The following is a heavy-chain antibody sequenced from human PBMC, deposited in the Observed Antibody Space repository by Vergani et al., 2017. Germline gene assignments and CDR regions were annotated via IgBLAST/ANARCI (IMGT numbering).Heavy chain of an antibody. CDR3: ARDGTFWSGYSRAYGMDV. D-gene: IGHD3-3*01. CDR1: GGSISSSSYY. J-gene: IGHJ6*02. V-gene: IGHV4-61*01. Sequence: QLQLQESGPGLVKPSETLSLTCTVSGGSISSSSYYWSWIRQPPGKGLEWIGYIYYSGSTNYNPSLKSRVTISVDTSKNQFSLKLSAVTAADTAVYYCARDGTFWSGYSRAYGMDVWGQGTTVTVSS. CDR2: IYYSGST.